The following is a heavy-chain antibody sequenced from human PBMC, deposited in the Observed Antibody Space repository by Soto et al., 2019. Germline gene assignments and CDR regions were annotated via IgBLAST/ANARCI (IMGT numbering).Heavy chain of an antibody. CDR3: AKGDNLGPKTGYAFDP. J-gene: IGHJ5*02. CDR1: YGSISVSNVF. V-gene: IGHV4-39*02. CDR2: IDYSGTA. D-gene: IGHD5-12*01. Sequence: SETLSLTCTVSYGSISVSNVFWGWVRQPPGKGLEWIGNIDYSGTAYFNPSLGTRVTFPVDTSKNQFSLQLNSVTPEDTAVYYCAKGDNLGPKTGYAFDPWGQGILVTVSS.